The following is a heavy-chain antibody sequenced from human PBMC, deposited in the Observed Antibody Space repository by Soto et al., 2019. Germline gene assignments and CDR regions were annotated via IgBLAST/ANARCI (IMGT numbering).Heavy chain of an antibody. CDR3: VRGGPQAIGYDY. J-gene: IGHJ4*02. Sequence: SETLSLTCTVSGGSISSYYWSWIRQPPGKGLEWIGYIYYSGSTNYNPSLKSRVTISVDTSKNQFSLKLSSVTAADTAVYYCVRGGPQAIGYDYWGQGTLVTVSS. V-gene: IGHV4-59*01. CDR1: GGSISSYY. CDR2: IYYSGST. D-gene: IGHD2-15*01.